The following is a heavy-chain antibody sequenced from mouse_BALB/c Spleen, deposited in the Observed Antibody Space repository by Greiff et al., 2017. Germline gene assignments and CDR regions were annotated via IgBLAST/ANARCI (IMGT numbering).Heavy chain of an antibody. J-gene: IGHJ2*01. V-gene: IGHV5-17*02. Sequence: DVQLVESGGGLVQPGGSRKLSCAASGFTFSSFGMHWVRQAPEKGLEWVAYISSGSSTIYYADTVKGRFTSSRDNPKNTLFLKMTSLRSEDTAMYYCARGGYGKASYFDYWGQGTTLTVSS. CDR3: ARGGYGKASYFDY. CDR1: GFTFSSFG. D-gene: IGHD2-1*01. CDR2: ISSGSSTI.